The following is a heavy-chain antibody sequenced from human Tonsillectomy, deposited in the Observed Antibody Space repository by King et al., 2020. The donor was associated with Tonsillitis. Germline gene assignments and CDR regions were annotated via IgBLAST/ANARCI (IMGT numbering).Heavy chain of an antibody. CDR3: AGSRSSGQGGY. Sequence: VQLVESGGGLVQPGGSLRLSSAASGFTFSSYWMSWVRQAPGKGLEWVANIKQDGSEKYYVDSVKGRFTISRDNAKNSLYLQMNSLRAEDTAVYYCAGSRSSGQGGYWGQGTLVTVSS. CDR1: GFTFSSYW. D-gene: IGHD3-22*01. J-gene: IGHJ4*02. V-gene: IGHV3-7*01. CDR2: IKQDGSEK.